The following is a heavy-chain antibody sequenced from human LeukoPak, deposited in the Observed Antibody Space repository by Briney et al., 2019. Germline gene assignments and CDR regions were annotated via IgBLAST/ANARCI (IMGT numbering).Heavy chain of an antibody. CDR1: GYTFTSYG. Sequence: ASVKVPCKASGYTFTSYGISWVRQAPGQGLEWMGWISAYNGNTNYAQKLQGRVTMTTDTSTSTAYMELRSLRSDDTAVYYCARVSGYYDSSGYSYYYYGMDVWGQGTTVTVSS. CDR2: ISAYNGNT. D-gene: IGHD3-22*01. CDR3: ARVSGYYDSSGYSYYYYGMDV. J-gene: IGHJ6*02. V-gene: IGHV1-18*01.